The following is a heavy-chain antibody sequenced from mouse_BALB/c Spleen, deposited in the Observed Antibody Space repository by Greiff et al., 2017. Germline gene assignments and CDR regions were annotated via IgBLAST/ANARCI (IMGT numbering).Heavy chain of an antibody. D-gene: IGHD2-14*01. CDR3: ARSGNYRYDGGAYAMDY. CDR2: ISYSGST. Sequence: EVNLVESGPGLVKPSQSLSLTCTVTGYSITSDYAWNWIRQFPGNKLEWMGYISYSGSTSYNPSLKSRISITRDTSKNQFFLQLNSVTTEDTATYYCARSGNYRYDGGAYAMDYWGQGTSVTVSS. J-gene: IGHJ4*01. CDR1: GYSITSDYA. V-gene: IGHV3-2*02.